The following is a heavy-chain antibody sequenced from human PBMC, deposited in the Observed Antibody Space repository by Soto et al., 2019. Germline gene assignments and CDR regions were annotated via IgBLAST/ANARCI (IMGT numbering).Heavy chain of an antibody. D-gene: IGHD3-10*01. V-gene: IGHV4-59*01. CDR1: CGSITSYY. J-gene: IGHJ6*02. CDR2: IDYSGST. CDR3: AREPDGSGSGYYYYYGMDV. Sequence: PSDTLSLTCTVSCGSITSYYWSWIRQPPGKGLEWLGCIDYSGSTNYNPSLKSRVTISIDTYKNQFALKLSSVTAADTAVYYCAREPDGSGSGYYYYYGMDVWGQGTTVTVSS.